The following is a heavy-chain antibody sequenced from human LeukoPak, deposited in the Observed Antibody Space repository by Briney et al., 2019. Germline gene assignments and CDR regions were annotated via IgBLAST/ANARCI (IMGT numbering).Heavy chain of an antibody. Sequence: ASVKVSCKVSEYTLTELSMHWVRQAPGKGLEWMGGFDPEDGETIYAQKFQGRVTMTEDTSTDAAYMELSSLRSEDTAVYYCATSDREGADAFDIWGQGTMVTVSS. CDR1: EYTLTELS. D-gene: IGHD3-22*01. CDR3: ATSDREGADAFDI. V-gene: IGHV1-24*01. CDR2: FDPEDGET. J-gene: IGHJ3*02.